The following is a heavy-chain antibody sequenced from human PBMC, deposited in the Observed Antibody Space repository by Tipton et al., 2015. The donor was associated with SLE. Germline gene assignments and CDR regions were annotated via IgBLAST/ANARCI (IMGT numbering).Heavy chain of an antibody. CDR3: ARDSHTDYGDFYVDS. J-gene: IGHJ4*02. D-gene: IGHD4-17*01. V-gene: IGHV4-61*09. CDR1: GVSFSRGSYF. CDR2: IFSTGIT. Sequence: TLSLTCSVSGVSFSRGSYFWTWIRQPAGKGLEWVGHIFSTGITDYNPSLKSRVSISAETSKNQFSLNLDSMTAADTAVYYCARDSHTDYGDFYVDSWGQGTLVTVSS.